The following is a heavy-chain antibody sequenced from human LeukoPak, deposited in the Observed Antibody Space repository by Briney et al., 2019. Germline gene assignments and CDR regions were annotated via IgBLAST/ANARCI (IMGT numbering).Heavy chain of an antibody. D-gene: IGHD3-10*01. V-gene: IGHV3-21*01. J-gene: IGHJ4*02. CDR3: AREAYYYGSGSYWDFDY. CDR1: GFTFSSYS. Sequence: PGGSLRLSCAASGFTFSSYSMNWVRQAPGKGLEWVSSISSSSSYIYYADSVKGRFTISRDNAKNSLYLQMNSLRAEDTAVYYCAREAYYYGSGSYWDFDYWGQRTLVTVSS. CDR2: ISSSSSYI.